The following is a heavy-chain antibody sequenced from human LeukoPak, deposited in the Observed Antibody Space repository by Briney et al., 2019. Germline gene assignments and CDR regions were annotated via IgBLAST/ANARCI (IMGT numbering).Heavy chain of an antibody. V-gene: IGHV4-39*07. CDR2: IYYSGST. CDR1: GGSISSSSYY. D-gene: IGHD6-13*01. CDR3: ARDQGDSSSWYGGNWFDP. Sequence: SETLSLTCTVSGGSISSSSYYWGWIRQPPGKGLEWIGSIYYSGSTYYNPSLKSRVTISVDTSKNQFSPKLSSVTAADTAVYYCARDQGDSSSWYGGNWFDPWGQGTLVTVSS. J-gene: IGHJ5*02.